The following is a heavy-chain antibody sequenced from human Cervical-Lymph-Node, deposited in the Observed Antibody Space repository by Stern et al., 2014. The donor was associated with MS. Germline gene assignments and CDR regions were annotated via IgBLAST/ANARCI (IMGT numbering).Heavy chain of an antibody. D-gene: IGHD3-3*01. CDR1: GFSLSNPRMG. J-gene: IGHJ2*01. CDR2: IFSNDEK. V-gene: IGHV2-26*01. Sequence: ESGPVLVKPTETVTLTCTVSGFSLSNPRMGGSWIRQPPGKALEWLAHIFSNDEKSYSTSLKTSLTISKDNSKNQVVLTMTNLDPVDTATYYCARMNYDYYYFDLWGRGTLVSVSS. CDR3: ARMNYDYYYFDL.